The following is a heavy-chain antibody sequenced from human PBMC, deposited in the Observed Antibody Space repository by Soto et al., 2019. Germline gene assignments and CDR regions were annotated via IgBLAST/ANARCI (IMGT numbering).Heavy chain of an antibody. Sequence: SETRSLTCAVYGASLSDNYCNWLRQPPGKGLEWIGEINHSGKTNYNPSLRSRVTISIYTSKNQLSLNLRSVSAADTAVYYCARGRGESEDCGQGTTVNVST. D-gene: IGHD2-21*01. CDR1: GASLSDNY. J-gene: IGHJ4*02. CDR2: INHSGKT. V-gene: IGHV4-34*01. CDR3: ARGRGESED.